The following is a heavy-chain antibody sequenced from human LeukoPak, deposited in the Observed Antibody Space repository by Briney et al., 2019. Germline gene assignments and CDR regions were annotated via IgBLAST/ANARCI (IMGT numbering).Heavy chain of an antibody. J-gene: IGHJ6*03. Sequence: GGSLRLSCAASGLTFSDHNMDWVRQAPGKGLEWVGRTKNKANSYTTEYAASVKGRFTISRDGSEKSVYLQMNSLKTEDTAVYYCASSIAARLGIYYMDVWGKGTTVTVSS. CDR2: TKNKANSYTT. D-gene: IGHD6-6*01. CDR3: ASSIAARLGIYYMDV. CDR1: GLTFSDHN. V-gene: IGHV3-72*01.